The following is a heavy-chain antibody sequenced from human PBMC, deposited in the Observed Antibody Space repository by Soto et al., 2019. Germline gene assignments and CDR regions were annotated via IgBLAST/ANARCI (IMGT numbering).Heavy chain of an antibody. CDR1: GFTFSNNG. CDR3: VKDKGAAAGFDY. CDR2: ISYEGSEK. V-gene: IGHV3-30*18. D-gene: IGHD6-13*01. Sequence: QVHLVESGGGVVQPGRSLRLSCEASGFTFSNNGMHWVRQAPGKGLEWMGVISYEGSEKYYAGSVKGRFTISRDNSKNTLYLQMDTLRAEDTAIYYCVKDKGAAAGFDYWGQGILVTVSS. J-gene: IGHJ4*02.